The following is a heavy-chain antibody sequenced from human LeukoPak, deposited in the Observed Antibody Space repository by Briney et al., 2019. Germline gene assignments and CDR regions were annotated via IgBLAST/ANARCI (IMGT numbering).Heavy chain of an antibody. Sequence: SETLSLTCSVSGGSISSSDYYWGWIRQSPGKGLDWIGNIDYSGITYYNPSLKTRLTISVDTSKNEFSLKLNSVTVADAATYFCAAFYGGNSGAFDIWGLGTMVTVSS. CDR3: AAFYGGNSGAFDI. D-gene: IGHD4-23*01. J-gene: IGHJ3*02. CDR1: GGSISSSDYY. CDR2: IDYSGIT. V-gene: IGHV4-39*01.